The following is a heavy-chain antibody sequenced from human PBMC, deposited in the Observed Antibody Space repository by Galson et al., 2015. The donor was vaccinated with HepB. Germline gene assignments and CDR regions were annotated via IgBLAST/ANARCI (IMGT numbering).Heavy chain of an antibody. CDR1: GFTFSTYG. CDR3: AKDGGLVWFGELSDYMDV. Sequence: SLRLSCAASGFTFSTYGAHWVRQAPGKGLEWVAVISYDGSNKYYADSVKGRFTISRDNSKNTLYLQVNSLRAEDTAVYYCAKDGGLVWFGELSDYMDVWGKGTTVTVSS. D-gene: IGHD3-10*01. CDR2: ISYDGSNK. V-gene: IGHV3-30*18. J-gene: IGHJ6*03.